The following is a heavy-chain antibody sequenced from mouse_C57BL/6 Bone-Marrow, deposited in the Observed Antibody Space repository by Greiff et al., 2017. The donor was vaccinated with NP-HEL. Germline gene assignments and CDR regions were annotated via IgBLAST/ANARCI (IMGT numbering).Heavy chain of an antibody. V-gene: IGHV1-50*01. Sequence: VQLQQPGAELVKPGASVKLSCKASGYTFTSYWMQWVKQRPGQGLEWIGEIDPSDSYTNYNQKFKGKATLTVDTSSSTAYMQLSSLTSEDSAVYYCARSPWGSWFAYWGQGTLVTVSA. CDR1: GYTFTSYW. J-gene: IGHJ3*01. CDR3: ARSPWGSWFAY. CDR2: IDPSDSYT.